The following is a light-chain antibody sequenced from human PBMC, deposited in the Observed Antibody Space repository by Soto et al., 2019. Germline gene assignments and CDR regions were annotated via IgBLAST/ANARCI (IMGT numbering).Light chain of an antibody. CDR3: QQYGSSPRT. J-gene: IGKJ2*02. CDR2: GAS. CDR1: QSVSSSY. V-gene: IGKV3-20*01. Sequence: EIVLTQSPGTLSLSPGERATLSCRASQSVSSSYLAWYQQKPGQAPTLLIYGASIRATGIPDRFSGSGSERDFALTISGMEPEDFAVYSGQQYGSSPRTFGQGTRLEIK.